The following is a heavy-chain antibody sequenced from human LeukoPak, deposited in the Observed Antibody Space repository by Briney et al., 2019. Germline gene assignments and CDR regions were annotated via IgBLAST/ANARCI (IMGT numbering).Heavy chain of an antibody. D-gene: IGHD3-22*01. V-gene: IGHV3-48*03. CDR1: GFTFSSYE. CDR2: ISSSGSTI. J-gene: IGHJ6*02. CDR3: ARLYDSSGYYRDYYYGMDV. Sequence: GGSLRLSCAASGFTFSSYEMNWVRRAPGKGLEWVSYISSSGSTIYYADSVKGRFTISRDNAKNSLYLQMNSLRAEDTAVYYCARLYDSSGYYRDYYYGMDVWGQGTTVTVSS.